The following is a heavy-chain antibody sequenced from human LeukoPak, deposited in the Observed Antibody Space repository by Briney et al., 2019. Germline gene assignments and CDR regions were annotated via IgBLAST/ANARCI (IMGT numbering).Heavy chain of an antibody. CDR2: MSPNSGNT. J-gene: IGHJ4*02. CDR1: GYTFTSYD. CDR3: VRTPPNWGADF. V-gene: IGHV1-8*01. Sequence: ASVKVSCKASGYTFTSYDINWMRQVTGQGLEWMGWMSPNSGNTGYAQKFQGRVTMTRDTSTGTAYLELSSLRSEDSAVYYCVRTPPNWGADFWGQGTLVTVSS. D-gene: IGHD7-27*01.